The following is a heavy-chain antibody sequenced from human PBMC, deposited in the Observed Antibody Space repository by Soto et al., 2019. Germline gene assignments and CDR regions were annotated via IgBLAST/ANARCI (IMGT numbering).Heavy chain of an antibody. CDR1: RYTFTSYD. J-gene: IGHJ4*02. V-gene: IGHV1-8*01. CDR2: MNPNSGNT. CDR3: ARGGWLQFYYFDY. Sequence: ASVKVSCKASRYTFTSYDINWVRQATGQGLEWMGWMNPNSGNTGYAQKFQGRVTMTRNTSISTAYMGLSSLRSEDTAVYYCARGGWLQFYYFDYWGQGTLVTVSS. D-gene: IGHD4-4*01.